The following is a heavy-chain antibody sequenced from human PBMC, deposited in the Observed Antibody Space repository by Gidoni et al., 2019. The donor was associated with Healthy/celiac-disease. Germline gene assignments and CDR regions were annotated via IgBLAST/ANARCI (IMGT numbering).Heavy chain of an antibody. Sequence: QLQLQESGPGLVKPSETLSLTCTVSGGSIRSSSYYWGWIRQPPGKGLEWIGSIYYSGSTYYNPSLKSRVTISVDTSKNQFSLKLSSVTAADTAVYYCARDKGGGATRWYFQHWGQGTLVTVSS. D-gene: IGHD1-26*01. V-gene: IGHV4-39*07. J-gene: IGHJ1*01. CDR3: ARDKGGGATRWYFQH. CDR1: GGSIRSSSYY. CDR2: IYYSGST.